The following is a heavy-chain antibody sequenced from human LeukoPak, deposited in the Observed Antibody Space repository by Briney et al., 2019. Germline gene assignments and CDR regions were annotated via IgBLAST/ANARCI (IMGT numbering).Heavy chain of an antibody. CDR3: AKDRSRFDYDXRGSFDI. Sequence: PSETLSLTCTVSGDSISSYYWNWIRQPPGKGLEWIGYIYYSGSTNYNPSLKSRLTISLDTSKKQFSLKLSSVTAADTAVYYCAKDRSRFDYDXRGSFDIWGQGTMVTVSS. CDR1: GDSISSYY. J-gene: IGHJ3*02. CDR2: IYYSGST. D-gene: IGHD3-22*01. V-gene: IGHV4-59*01.